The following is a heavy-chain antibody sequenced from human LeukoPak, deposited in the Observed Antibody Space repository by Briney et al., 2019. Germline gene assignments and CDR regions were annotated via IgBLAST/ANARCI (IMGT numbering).Heavy chain of an antibody. V-gene: IGHV3-74*01. CDR3: ARASSGSSYYYMDV. D-gene: IGHD3-22*01. Sequence: GGSLRLSCAASGFTFSSYWMHWVRQAPGKGLVWVSRINSDGSSTSYADSVKGRFTISRDNAKNTLYLQMNSLRAEDTAVYYCARASSGSSYYYMDVWGKGTTVTVSS. CDR1: GFTFSSYW. J-gene: IGHJ6*03. CDR2: INSDGSST.